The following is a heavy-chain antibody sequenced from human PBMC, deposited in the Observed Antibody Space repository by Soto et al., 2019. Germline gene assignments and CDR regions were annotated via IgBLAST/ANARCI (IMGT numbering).Heavy chain of an antibody. CDR2: IYYSGST. Sequence: SETLSLTCTVSGGSISSSSYYWGWIRQPPGKGLEWIGSIYYSGSTYYNPSLKSRVTISVDTSKNQFSLRLSSGTAADTAVYYCARLSGGIVVVVKIPSLPYYYYMDVWGKGTTVTVSS. CDR1: GGSISSSSYY. D-gene: IGHD2-15*01. V-gene: IGHV4-39*01. CDR3: ARLSGGIVVVVKIPSLPYYYYMDV. J-gene: IGHJ6*03.